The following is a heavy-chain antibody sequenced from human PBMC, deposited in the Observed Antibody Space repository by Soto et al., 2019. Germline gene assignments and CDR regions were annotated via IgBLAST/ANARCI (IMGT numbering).Heavy chain of an antibody. Sequence: SETLSLTCSVSGGSISTVGHYWTWIRQPPGKGLEWIGSIYHTGSTYYSRSLRSRLTMSVDTSKSQFSLRLSSVTAADTAVYYCARATGTLRSRNCDYWGQGSLVTVSS. V-gene: IGHV4-31*03. CDR2: IYHTGST. D-gene: IGHD1-1*01. CDR1: GGSISTVGHY. CDR3: ARATGTLRSRNCDY. J-gene: IGHJ4*02.